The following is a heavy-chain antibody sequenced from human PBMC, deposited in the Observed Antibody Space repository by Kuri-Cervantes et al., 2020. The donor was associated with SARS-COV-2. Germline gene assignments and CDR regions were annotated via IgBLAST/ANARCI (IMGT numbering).Heavy chain of an antibody. V-gene: IGHV4-59*08. J-gene: IGHJ4*02. CDR3: ARWLGYYDSSGPLDY. Sequence: SETLSLTCTVSGGSISSYYWSWIRQPPGKGLEWIGYIYYSGSTNYNPSLKSRVTISVDESKNQFSLKLSSVTVADTAVYYCARWLGYYDSSGPLDYWGQGTLVTVSS. CDR2: IYYSGST. CDR1: GGSISSYY. D-gene: IGHD3-22*01.